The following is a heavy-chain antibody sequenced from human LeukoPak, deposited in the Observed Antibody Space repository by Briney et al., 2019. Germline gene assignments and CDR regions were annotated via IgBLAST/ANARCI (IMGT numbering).Heavy chain of an antibody. CDR2: ISRSGNRT. D-gene: IGHD3-16*01. CDR1: GFTLSNYD. CDR3: ARVSLTPSDC. V-gene: IGHV3-23*01. J-gene: IGHJ4*02. Sequence: PGGSLRLSCAASGFTLSNYDVTWVRQAPGKGLEWVSGISRSGNRTDYADSVKGRFTISRDNSKNTLYLRMNSLRAEDTATYYCARVSLTPSDCWGQGTLVTVSS.